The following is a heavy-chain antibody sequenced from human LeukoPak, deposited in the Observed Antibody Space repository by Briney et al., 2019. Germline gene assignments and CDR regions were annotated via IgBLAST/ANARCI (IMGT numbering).Heavy chain of an antibody. CDR3: ARHGSRMSPFTI. CDR1: GVSISSYY. CDR2: IYSTGRT. V-gene: IGHV4-59*08. D-gene: IGHD2-2*03. J-gene: IGHJ3*02. Sequence: SETLSLTCTVSGVSISSYYWSWLRQSPGKGLEWIGYIYSTGRTNHNPFLKSRVNISLDTSKNQFSLNLTSVTAADTAFYYCARHGSRMSPFTIWGQGTVVTVSS.